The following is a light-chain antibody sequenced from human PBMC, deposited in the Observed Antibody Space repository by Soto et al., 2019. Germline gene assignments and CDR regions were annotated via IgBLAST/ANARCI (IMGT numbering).Light chain of an antibody. Sequence: QSALTQPASVSGSPGQSITLSGTGTSSDVGGYNYVSWYQHHPGKAPKLMIYDVSNRPSGVSNRFSGSKSGNTASLTISGLQPEDEADYYCSSYTTSNTRQIVFGTGTKLTVL. CDR3: SSYTTSNTRQIV. CDR1: SSDVGGYNY. J-gene: IGLJ1*01. CDR2: DVS. V-gene: IGLV2-14*03.